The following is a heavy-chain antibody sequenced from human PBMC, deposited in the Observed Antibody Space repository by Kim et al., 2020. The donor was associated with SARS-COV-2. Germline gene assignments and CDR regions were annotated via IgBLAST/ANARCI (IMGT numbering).Heavy chain of an antibody. Sequence: QKFQGRVTMTRNTSISTAYMELSSLRSEDTAVYYCARGLGSGWETRTKDYWGQGTLVTVSS. J-gene: IGHJ4*02. D-gene: IGHD6-19*01. V-gene: IGHV1-8*01. CDR3: ARGLGSGWETRTKDY.